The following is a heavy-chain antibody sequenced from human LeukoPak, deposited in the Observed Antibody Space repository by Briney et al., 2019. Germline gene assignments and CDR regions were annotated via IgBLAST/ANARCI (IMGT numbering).Heavy chain of an antibody. CDR2: ISGSGGST. J-gene: IGHJ4*02. CDR3: AKAPGRYSYGFTSFDY. D-gene: IGHD5-18*01. CDR1: GFTFSSYA. V-gene: IGHV3-23*01. Sequence: GGSLRLSCAASGFTFSSYAMSWVRQAPGKGLEWVSAISGSGGSTYYADSVKGRFTISRDNSKNTLYLQMNSLRAEDTAVYYCAKAPGRYSYGFTSFDYWGQGTLVTVSS.